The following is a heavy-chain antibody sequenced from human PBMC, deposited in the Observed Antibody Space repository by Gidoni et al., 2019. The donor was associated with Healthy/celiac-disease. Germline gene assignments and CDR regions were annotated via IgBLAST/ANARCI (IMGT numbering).Heavy chain of an antibody. Sequence: EVQLVESGGGLVQPGGSLRLSCAASGFTFSSYSMHWVRQAPGKGLEWVSYISSSSSTIYYADSVKGRFTISRDNAKNSLYLQMNSLRAEDTAVYYCARWPPYTTAMVMDDYYGMDVWGQGTTVTVSS. J-gene: IGHJ6*02. CDR3: ARWPPYTTAMVMDDYYGMDV. CDR1: GFTFSSYS. V-gene: IGHV3-48*01. D-gene: IGHD5-18*01. CDR2: ISSSSSTI.